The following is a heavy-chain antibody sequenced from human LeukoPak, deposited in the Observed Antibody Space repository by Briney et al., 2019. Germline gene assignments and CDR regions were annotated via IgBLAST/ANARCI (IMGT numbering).Heavy chain of an antibody. CDR2: IWFDGRNK. D-gene: IGHD6-19*01. CDR1: GFTFSNYG. J-gene: IGHJ4*02. Sequence: PGGSLRLSRAASGFTFSNYGMHWVRQAPGKGLEWVALIWFDGRNKFHADSVKGRFTISRDNSKNTLFLQMNSLRAEDTAVYYCAREWGPIAVSGGPGYWGQGALVAVSS. CDR3: AREWGPIAVSGGPGY. V-gene: IGHV3-33*01.